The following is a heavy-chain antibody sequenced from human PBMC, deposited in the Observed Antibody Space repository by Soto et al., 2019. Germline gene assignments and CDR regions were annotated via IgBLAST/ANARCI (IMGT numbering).Heavy chain of an antibody. V-gene: IGHV1-18*01. D-gene: IGHD3-9*01. CDR2: ISAYNGNT. CDR3: ARDIGSYDILTGYFVRADY. Sequence: ASVKVSCKASGYTFTSYGISWVRQAPGQGLEWMGWISAYNGNTNYAQKLQGRVTMTTDTSTSTAYMELRSLRSDDTAVYYCARDIGSYDILTGYFVRADYCGQGTLVTVSS. CDR1: GYTFTSYG. J-gene: IGHJ4*02.